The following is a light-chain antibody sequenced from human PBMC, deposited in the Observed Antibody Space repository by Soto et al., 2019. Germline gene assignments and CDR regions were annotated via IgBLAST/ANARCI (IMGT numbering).Light chain of an antibody. J-gene: IGKJ1*01. CDR3: QQYGRSPGT. Sequence: EIVLTQSPDTLSLSPGERATLSCRASQSVNTRYLAWYQQKAGQAPRILIYGTSSRGTGIPDRFSGSGSGTDFTLTISSLEPEDFAVYYCQQYGRSPGTFGQGTKVE. CDR1: QSVNTRY. CDR2: GTS. V-gene: IGKV3-20*01.